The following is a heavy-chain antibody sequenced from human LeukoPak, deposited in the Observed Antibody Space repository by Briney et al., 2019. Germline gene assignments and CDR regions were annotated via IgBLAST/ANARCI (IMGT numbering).Heavy chain of an antibody. D-gene: IGHD3-16*01. Sequence: SQTLSLTCTVSGGSISSGGYYWSWIRQHPGKGLEWIGYIYYSGSTYYNPSLKSRVTISVDTSKNQFSLKLSSVTAADTAVYFCARTYALTWFDPWGQGTLVTVSS. V-gene: IGHV4-31*03. CDR2: IYYSGST. CDR1: GGSISSGGYY. J-gene: IGHJ5*02. CDR3: ARTYALTWFDP.